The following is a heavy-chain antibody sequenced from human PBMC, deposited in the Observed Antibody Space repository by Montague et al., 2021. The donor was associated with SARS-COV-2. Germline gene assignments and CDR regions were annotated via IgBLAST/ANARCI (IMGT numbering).Heavy chain of an antibody. CDR2: SSGSDGGT. D-gene: IGHD3-10*01. J-gene: IGHJ6*02. Sequence: LSCAASGFTFSNSAMNWVRQAPGKGLEWVSGSSGSDGGTHYADSVKGRFTISRDNSKNVLYLQMNSLRAEDTALYYCAKDSYYYGLGYGMDVWGQGTTVTVSS. CDR3: AKDSYYYGLGYGMDV. V-gene: IGHV3-23*01. CDR1: GFTFSNSA.